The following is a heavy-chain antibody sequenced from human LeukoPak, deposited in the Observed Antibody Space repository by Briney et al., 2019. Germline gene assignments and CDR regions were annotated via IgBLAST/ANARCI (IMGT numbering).Heavy chain of an antibody. D-gene: IGHD3-3*01. CDR3: ARGDVTIFGVVIVAY. Sequence: GGSLRLSCAASGFTFSSYAMHWVRQAPGKGLEWVAVKSYDGSNKYYADSVKGRFTISRDNSKNTLYLQMNSLRAEDTAVYYCARGDVTIFGVVIVAYWGQGTLVTVSS. CDR1: GFTFSSYA. V-gene: IGHV3-30*04. CDR2: KSYDGSNK. J-gene: IGHJ4*02.